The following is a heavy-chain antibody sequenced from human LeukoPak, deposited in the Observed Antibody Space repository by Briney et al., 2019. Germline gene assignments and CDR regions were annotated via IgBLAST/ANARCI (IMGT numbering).Heavy chain of an antibody. D-gene: IGHD3-3*01. CDR1: GGSFSGYY. CDR3: ARLFWSGYYTGPTPDY. Sequence: SETLSLTCAVYGGSFSGYYWSWIRQPPGKGLEWIGEINHSGSTNYNPSLKSRVTISVDTSENQFSLKLSSVTAADTAVYYCARLFWSGYYTGPTPDYWGQGTLVTVSS. CDR2: INHSGST. V-gene: IGHV4-34*01. J-gene: IGHJ4*02.